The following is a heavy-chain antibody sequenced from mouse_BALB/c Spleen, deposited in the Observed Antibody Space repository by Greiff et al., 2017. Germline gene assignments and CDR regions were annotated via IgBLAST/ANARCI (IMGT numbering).Heavy chain of an antibody. CDR1: GFNFQDTY. J-gene: IGHJ1*01. CDR3: ARANVAGFDV. CDR2: IDPANGNT. D-gene: IGHD1-2*01. V-gene: IGHV14-3*02. Sequence: EVQLQQSGAELVKPGASVKLSCTASGFNFQDTYMHWVKQRPEQGLEWIGRIDPANGNTKYDPKFQGKATITADTSSNTAYLQLSSLTSEDTAVYYCARANVAGFDVWGEGTTVTVAA.